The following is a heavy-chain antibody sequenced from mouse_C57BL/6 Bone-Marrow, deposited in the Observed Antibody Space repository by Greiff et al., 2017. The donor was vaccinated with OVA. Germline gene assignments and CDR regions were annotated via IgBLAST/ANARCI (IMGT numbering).Heavy chain of an antibody. D-gene: IGHD2-2*01. V-gene: IGHV1-26*01. J-gene: IGHJ3*01. CDR3: ARGDGYDAWFAY. CDR1: GYTFTDYY. Sequence: VQLQQSGPELVKPGASVKISCKASGYTFTDYYMNWVKQSHGKSLEWIGDINPNNGGTSYNQKFKGKATLTVDKSSSTAYMELRSLTSEDSAVYYCARGDGYDAWFAYWGQVTLVTVSA. CDR2: INPNNGGT.